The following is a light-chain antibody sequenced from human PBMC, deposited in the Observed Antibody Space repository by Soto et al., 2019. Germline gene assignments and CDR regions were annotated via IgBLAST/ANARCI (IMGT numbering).Light chain of an antibody. J-gene: IGKJ2*01. CDR2: GAS. CDR3: QQYNNWPYT. Sequence: EIVMTQSPATLSVSPGERATLSCRASQSVSSNLAWYQQKPGQAPRLLIYGASTRATGIPARFSGSGYGTEFTLTISCLQSEDLAFYYCQQYNNWPYTFGQGTKLEIK. V-gene: IGKV3-15*01. CDR1: QSVSSN.